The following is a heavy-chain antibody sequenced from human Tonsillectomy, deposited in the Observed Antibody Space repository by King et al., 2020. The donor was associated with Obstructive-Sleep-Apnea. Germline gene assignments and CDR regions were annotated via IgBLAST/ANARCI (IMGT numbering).Heavy chain of an antibody. D-gene: IGHD3-3*01. CDR1: GFAFSTYA. J-gene: IGHJ4*02. V-gene: IGHV3-30*04. CDR3: ARDGLEWLTPDY. CDR2: ISYDGSNK. Sequence: VQLVESGGGVVQPGRSLRLSCAASGFAFSTYALHWVCQAPGKGLEWVAVISYDGSNKYYADSVKGRFTISRDNSKSTLYLQVNSLRAEDTAIYYCARDGLEWLTPDYWGREPWSLSPQ.